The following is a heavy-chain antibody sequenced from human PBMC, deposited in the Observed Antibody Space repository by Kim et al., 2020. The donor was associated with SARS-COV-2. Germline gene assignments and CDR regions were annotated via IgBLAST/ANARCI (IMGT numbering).Heavy chain of an antibody. J-gene: IGHJ3*02. CDR3: ARRLGSCSSTSCYGAFDI. Sequence: GESLKISCKGSGYSFTSYWISWVRQMPGKGLEWMGRIDPSDSYTNYSPSFQGHVTISADKSISTAYLQWSSLKASDTAMYYCARRLGSCSSTSCYGAFDIWGQGTMVTVSS. CDR2: IDPSDSYT. V-gene: IGHV5-10-1*01. D-gene: IGHD2-2*01. CDR1: GYSFTSYW.